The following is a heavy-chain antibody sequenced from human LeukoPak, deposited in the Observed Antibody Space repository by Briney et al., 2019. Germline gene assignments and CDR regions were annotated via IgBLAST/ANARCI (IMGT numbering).Heavy chain of an antibody. CDR1: GFTFSSFS. J-gene: IGHJ4*02. Sequence: GGSLRLSCGASGFTFSSFSMNWVRQAPGKGLEWVSSITPTSSYIYYADSVRGRFTLSRDNAKNSVFLQMDSLSAEDTAVYYCVRLRRSSATGGYYYYYDYWGQGILVTVSS. V-gene: IGHV3-21*01. D-gene: IGHD3-22*01. CDR2: ITPTSSYI. CDR3: VRLRRSSATGGYYYYYDY.